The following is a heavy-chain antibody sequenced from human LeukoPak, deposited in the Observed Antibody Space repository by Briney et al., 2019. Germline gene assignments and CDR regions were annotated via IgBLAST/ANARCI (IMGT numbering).Heavy chain of an antibody. J-gene: IGHJ5*01. CDR1: GYTFTNFY. CDR3: ARDPRDTGGSYDS. V-gene: IGHV1-2*02. D-gene: IGHD2-8*02. Sequence: ASVKVSCKASGYTFTNFYIHWVRQAPGQGPDWMGYINPRNGATSYSQKFQGRLTLTRDSSISTAYMEVSSLKSDDTALYYCARDPRDTGGSYDSWGQGTLLTVSS. CDR2: INPRNGAT.